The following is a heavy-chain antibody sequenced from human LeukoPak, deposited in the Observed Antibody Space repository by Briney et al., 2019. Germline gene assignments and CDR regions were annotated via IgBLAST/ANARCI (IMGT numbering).Heavy chain of an antibody. Sequence: GGSLRLSCLASGFTFSSYAMSWVRQAPGRGLEWVSSISDSGSNTYYAASVKGRFTISRDNSKNTLYPQMNSLEADEDTAIYYCAKNPDYDVLTGTSFDYWGQGALVTVSS. CDR3: AKNPDYDVLTGTSFDY. CDR1: GFTFSSYA. V-gene: IGHV3-23*01. D-gene: IGHD3-9*01. CDR2: ISDSGSNT. J-gene: IGHJ4*02.